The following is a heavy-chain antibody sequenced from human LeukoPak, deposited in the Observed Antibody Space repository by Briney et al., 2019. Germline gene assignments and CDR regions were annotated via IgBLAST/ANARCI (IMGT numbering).Heavy chain of an antibody. CDR2: IYYSGST. J-gene: IGHJ6*04. CDR1: GGSISSHY. D-gene: IGHD3-3*01. CDR3: ARDRRDFWSGYYAMDV. Sequence: PSETLSLTCIVSGGSISSHYWSWIRQPPGKGLEWIGYIYYSGSTNYNPSLKSRVTISVDTSKNQFSLKLTSVTAADTAVYYCARDRRDFWSGYYAMDVWGKGTTVTVSS. V-gene: IGHV4-59*11.